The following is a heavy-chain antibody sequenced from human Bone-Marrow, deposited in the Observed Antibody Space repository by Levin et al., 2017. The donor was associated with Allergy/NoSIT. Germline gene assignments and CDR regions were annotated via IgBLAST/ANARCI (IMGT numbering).Heavy chain of an antibody. D-gene: IGHD6-13*01. CDR2: ISRDGDST. Sequence: GESLKISCAASGFTFDAHTMHWVRQAPGKGLEWVSLISRDGDSTHYGDSVKGRFTISRDNSNNPLYLQMDRLRSEDTALYYCVVAATGPGEYFQHWGQGTLVTAS. CDR3: VVAATGPGEYFQH. CDR1: GFTFDAHT. V-gene: IGHV3-43*01. J-gene: IGHJ1*01.